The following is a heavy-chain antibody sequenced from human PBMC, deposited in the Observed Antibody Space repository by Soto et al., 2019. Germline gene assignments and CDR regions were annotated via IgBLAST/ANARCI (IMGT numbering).Heavy chain of an antibody. CDR2: ITWNSGNI. J-gene: IGHJ4*02. D-gene: IGHD6-19*01. Sequence: GGSLRLSCEASGFTCHNYARHWVPQPPGSGMGLVAGITWNSGNIDFGDSVQGRFTISRDNSKNTLYLQMGRLRGEDMAVYYCARQWLDSYYFDYWGQGTLVTVSS. CDR1: GFTCHNYA. V-gene: IGHV3-9*03. CDR3: ARQWLDSYYFDY.